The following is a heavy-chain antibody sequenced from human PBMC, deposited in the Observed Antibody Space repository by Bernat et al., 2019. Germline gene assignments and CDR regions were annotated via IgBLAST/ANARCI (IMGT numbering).Heavy chain of an antibody. D-gene: IGHD6-6*01. CDR3: ARGGIAARIDY. V-gene: IGHV3-74*01. J-gene: IGHJ4*02. CDR2: INSDGSGT. Sequence: EVQLVESGGGLVQPGGSLRLSCAASGFTFSDYWMHWVRQAPGKGLLWVSRINSDGSGTSYADSVKGRFAISRDNAKNTLYLQMNSLRAEDTAVYYCARGGIAARIDYWGQGTLVTVSS. CDR1: GFTFSDYW.